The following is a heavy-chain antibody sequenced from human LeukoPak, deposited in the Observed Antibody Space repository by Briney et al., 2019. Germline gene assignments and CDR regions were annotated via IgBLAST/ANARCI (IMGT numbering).Heavy chain of an antibody. CDR1: GFTFSSYE. CDR3: AREHSSSGWGYFDY. CDR2: ITNRGSGSTI. Sequence: GGSLRLSCAASGFTFSSYEMNWVRQAPGKGLEWVSYITNRGSGSTIYYAGSVKGRFTVSRDDAKNSLYLQMNSLRVEDMAVYYCAREHSSSGWGYFDYWGQGALVTVSS. J-gene: IGHJ4*02. D-gene: IGHD6-25*01. V-gene: IGHV3-48*03.